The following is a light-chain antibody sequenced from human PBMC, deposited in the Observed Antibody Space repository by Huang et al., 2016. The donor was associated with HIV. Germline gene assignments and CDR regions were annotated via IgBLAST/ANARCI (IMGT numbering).Light chain of an antibody. J-gene: IGKJ1*01. CDR2: CAS. CDR1: QAISNY. CDR3: QKYDSAPRT. Sequence: DIQMTQSPPSLSAFVGDRVTITCRAIQAISNYLAWYQLSPGKVPKPLIYCASTFQSGVPSRFSGSGSGTDFTLTISSLQPEDVAVYFCQKYDSAPRTFGQGTRVEIK. V-gene: IGKV1-27*01.